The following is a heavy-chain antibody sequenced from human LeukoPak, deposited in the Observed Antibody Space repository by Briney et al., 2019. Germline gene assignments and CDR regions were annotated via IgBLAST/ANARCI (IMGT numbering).Heavy chain of an antibody. CDR2: ISSSSSTI. CDR3: ARDSPPDI. J-gene: IGHJ3*02. Sequence: PGGSLRLSCAASGFTFSTYSMNWVRQAPGKGLEWVSCISSSSSTIYYADSVKGRFTISRDNAKNSLYLRMNSLRAEDTAVYYCARDSPPDIWGQGTMVTVSS. V-gene: IGHV3-48*01. CDR1: GFTFSTYS.